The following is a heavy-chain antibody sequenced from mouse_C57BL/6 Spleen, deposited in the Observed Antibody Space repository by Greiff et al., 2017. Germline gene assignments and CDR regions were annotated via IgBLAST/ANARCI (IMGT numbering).Heavy chain of an antibody. CDR3: ARDHGYGNYWYFDV. CDR1: GFTFSDYY. Sequence: EVQRVESEGGLVQPGSSMKLSCTASGFTFSDYYMAWVRQVPEKGLEWVANINYDGSSTYYLDSLKSRFIISRDNAKNILYLQMSSLKSEDTATYYCARDHGYGNYWYFDVWGTGTTVTVSS. J-gene: IGHJ1*03. V-gene: IGHV5-16*01. D-gene: IGHD2-1*01. CDR2: INYDGSST.